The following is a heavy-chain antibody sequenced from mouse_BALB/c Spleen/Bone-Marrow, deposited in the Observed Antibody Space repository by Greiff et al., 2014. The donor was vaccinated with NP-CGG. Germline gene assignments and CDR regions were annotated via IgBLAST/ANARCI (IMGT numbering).Heavy chain of an antibody. V-gene: IGHV1-5*01. CDR1: GYTFTNYW. Sequence: EVQLQESGTVLARPGASLRMSCKAFGYTFTNYWINWIKQRPGQGLEWIGAIYPGNNDAKYTQKFKAKAKLTAVTSTSTADMELSSLTNEDSAVYYCARNWDWVFAYWGQGTLVTVSA. D-gene: IGHD4-1*01. J-gene: IGHJ3*01. CDR2: IYPGNNDA. CDR3: ARNWDWVFAY.